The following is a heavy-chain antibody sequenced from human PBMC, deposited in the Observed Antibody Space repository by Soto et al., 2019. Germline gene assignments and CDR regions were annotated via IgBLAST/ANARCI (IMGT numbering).Heavy chain of an antibody. J-gene: IGHJ4*02. CDR2: IYPGDFDT. V-gene: IGHV5-51*01. CDR1: GYSFSRNW. D-gene: IGHD6-13*01. Sequence: PGESLKISCKGSGYSFSRNWIGWVRQMPGKGLEWMGIIYPGDFDTRYSPSFQGQVTISVDRSIGTAYLQWSSLRASDTGIYYCTRHSLIAAAGSGTPDYWGQGTLVTISS. CDR3: TRHSLIAAAGSGTPDY.